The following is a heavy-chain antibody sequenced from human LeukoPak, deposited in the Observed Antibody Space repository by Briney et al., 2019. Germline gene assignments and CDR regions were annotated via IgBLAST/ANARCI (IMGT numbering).Heavy chain of an antibody. Sequence: ASVKVSCKASGYTFTSYYMHWVRQAPGQGLEWMGIINPSGGSTSYAQKFQGRVTMTRDMSTSTVYMEPSSLRSEDTAVYYCARGRIAVAGTLSRVYYYYMDVWGKGTTVTISS. J-gene: IGHJ6*03. CDR1: GYTFTSYY. V-gene: IGHV1-46*01. CDR2: INPSGGST. D-gene: IGHD6-19*01. CDR3: ARGRIAVAGTLSRVYYYYMDV.